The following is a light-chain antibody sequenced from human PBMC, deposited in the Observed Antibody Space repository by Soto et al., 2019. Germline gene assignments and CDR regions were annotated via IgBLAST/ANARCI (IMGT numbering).Light chain of an antibody. V-gene: IGLV2-23*01. CDR2: EDT. CDR3: CSYAGSSTYV. CDR1: SSDVGNYNL. J-gene: IGLJ1*01. Sequence: QSVLTQPASVSGSAGQSITISCTGTSSDVGNYNLVSWYLHHPGKAPKLLIYEDTKRPSGVSNRLSGSRSGNTASLTVSGLQAEDETDYYCCSYAGSSTYVFGTGTKLTVL.